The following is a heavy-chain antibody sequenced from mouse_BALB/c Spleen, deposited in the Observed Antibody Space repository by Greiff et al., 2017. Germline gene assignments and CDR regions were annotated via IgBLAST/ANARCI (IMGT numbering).Heavy chain of an antibody. CDR2: ISSGGGST. Sequence: EVKLMESGGGLVKPGGSLKLSCAASGFAFSSYDMSWVRQTPEKRLEWVAYISSGGGSTYYPDTVKGRFTISRDNAKNTLYLQMSRLKSEDTAMYYCARQNGNYVDYYAMDYWGQGTSVTVSS. V-gene: IGHV5-12-1*01. CDR3: ARQNGNYVDYYAMDY. CDR1: GFAFSSYD. J-gene: IGHJ4*01. D-gene: IGHD2-1*01.